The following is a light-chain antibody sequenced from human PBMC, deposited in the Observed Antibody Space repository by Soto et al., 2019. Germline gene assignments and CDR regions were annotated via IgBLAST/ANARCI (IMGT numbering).Light chain of an antibody. CDR2: GAS. Sequence: EIVLTQSPGTLSLSPGERATLSCRASQSVSSSYLAWYQQKPGQAPRLLIFGASSRATGIPSRFSGSGSGADFTLTISRLESEDFAVYYCQQYGSSPWTFGQGTKVDIK. V-gene: IGKV3-20*01. CDR3: QQYGSSPWT. CDR1: QSVSSSY. J-gene: IGKJ1*01.